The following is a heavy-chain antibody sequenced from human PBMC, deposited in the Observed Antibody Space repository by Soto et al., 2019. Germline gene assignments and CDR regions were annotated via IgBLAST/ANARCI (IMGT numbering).Heavy chain of an antibody. J-gene: IGHJ6*02. D-gene: IGHD4-4*01. V-gene: IGHV3-21*01. CDR2: ISSSSSYI. Sequence: PGGSLRLSCAASGFTFSSYSMNWVRQAPGKGLEWVSSISSSSSYIYYADSVKGRFTISRDNAKNSLYLQMNSLRAEDTAVYYCASSPEGLTTRDYYYGMDVWGQGTTVTV. CDR1: GFTFSSYS. CDR3: ASSPEGLTTRDYYYGMDV.